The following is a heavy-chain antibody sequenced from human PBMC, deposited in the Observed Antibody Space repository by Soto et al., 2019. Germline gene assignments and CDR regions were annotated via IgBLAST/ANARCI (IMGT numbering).Heavy chain of an antibody. CDR1: VFTVSSNY. CDR3: IYYYYGMDV. Sequence: GGSLRLSCAASVFTVSSNYMSWVRQAPGKGLEWVSVIYSGGSTYYADSVKGRFTISRDNSKNTLYLQVNSLRAEDTAVYYCIYYYYGMDVWGQGTTVTVSS. J-gene: IGHJ6*02. V-gene: IGHV3-53*01. CDR2: IYSGGST.